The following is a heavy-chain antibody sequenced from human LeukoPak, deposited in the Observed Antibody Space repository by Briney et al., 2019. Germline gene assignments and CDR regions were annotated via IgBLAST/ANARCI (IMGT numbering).Heavy chain of an antibody. CDR1: GYIFPNYW. D-gene: IGHD3-3*01. V-gene: IGHV5-51*01. CDR2: IYAGDSDT. Sequence: GESLQISCKGSGYIFPNYWLGWVRRLPGKGVEWMVVIYAGDSDTTYSPSFQGQVTISADTSISTAYLQWSSLKAADTAMYYCARQTRDFDFWSAYSRGAFDIWGQGTMVTVSS. J-gene: IGHJ3*02. CDR3: ARQTRDFDFWSAYSRGAFDI.